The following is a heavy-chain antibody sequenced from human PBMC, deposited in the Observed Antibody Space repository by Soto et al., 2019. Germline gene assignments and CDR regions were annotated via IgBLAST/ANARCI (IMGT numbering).Heavy chain of an antibody. CDR1: GGSISSGGYY. CDR2: IYYSGST. CDR3: GGENPGVFGSGSLQAFDN. Sequence: QVQLQESGPGLVKPSQTLSLTCTVSGGSISSGGYYWSWIRQHPGKGLEWIGYIYYSGSTYYNPSLKSRVTISGEPAKDQFSLKLGSGAGAEPGVFFCGGENPGVFGSGSLQAFDNWGPGTMV. V-gene: IGHV4-31*03. J-gene: IGHJ3*02. D-gene: IGHD3-10*01.